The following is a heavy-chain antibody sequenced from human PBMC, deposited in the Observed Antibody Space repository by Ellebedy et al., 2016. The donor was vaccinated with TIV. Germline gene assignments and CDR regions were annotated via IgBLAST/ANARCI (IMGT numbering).Heavy chain of an antibody. Sequence: GGSLRLSCAASGFSFSSFWMSWVRQAPGKGLEWVSSISSGSITNYADSVKGRFSISRDNSKNTLFLQMNSLRAEDTAVYYCARAIYGASYLWGRGTLVTVSS. J-gene: IGHJ2*01. D-gene: IGHD4-17*01. CDR1: GFSFSSFW. V-gene: IGHV3-23*01. CDR3: ARAIYGASYL. CDR2: ISSGSIT.